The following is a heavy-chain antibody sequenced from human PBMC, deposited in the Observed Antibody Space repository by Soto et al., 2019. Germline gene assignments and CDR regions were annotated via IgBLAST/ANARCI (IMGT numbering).Heavy chain of an antibody. CDR2: INPSGGST. J-gene: IGHJ4*01. V-gene: IGHV1-46*03. Sequence: ASVKVSCKASCYTFTSSYIQCVLQAPGQGLEWMGIINPSGGSTSYAQKFQGRVTMTRDTSTSTVYMELSSLKSEDTAVYYCARVYCSGGSCYSVVYWG. CDR3: ARVYCSGGSCYSVVY. CDR1: CYTFTSSY. D-gene: IGHD2-15*01.